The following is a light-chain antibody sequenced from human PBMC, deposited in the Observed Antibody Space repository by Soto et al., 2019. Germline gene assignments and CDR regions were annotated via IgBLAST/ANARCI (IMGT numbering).Light chain of an antibody. J-gene: IGKJ5*01. CDR1: QGISTS. CDR3: QQLAGFPIT. CDR2: TAS. Sequence: IQIAQSPSSLSASVGGRVMIVCRSSQGISTSLAWYQQKPGKAPNLLIYTASTLQTGVPSRFSGSAFGSEFTLTISSLQPEDFATYYCQQLAGFPITFGQGTRLEIK. V-gene: IGKV1-12*01.